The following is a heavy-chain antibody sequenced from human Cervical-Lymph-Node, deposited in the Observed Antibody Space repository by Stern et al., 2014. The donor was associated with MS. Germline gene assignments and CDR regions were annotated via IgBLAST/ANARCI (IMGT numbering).Heavy chain of an antibody. D-gene: IGHD6-19*01. CDR2: INLKSGGT. Sequence: QDQLVQSGPEVKTPGAPVNVSCATSGFTFTGYYLHWVRQAPGQGLEWMGWINLKSGGTNYAQKFHDRVTITRDTSTRTASLYLAGLNSDDTAIYYCAREQWREGFASWGQGTLVTVSS. J-gene: IGHJ4*02. CDR1: GFTFTGYY. CDR3: AREQWREGFAS. V-gene: IGHV1-2*02.